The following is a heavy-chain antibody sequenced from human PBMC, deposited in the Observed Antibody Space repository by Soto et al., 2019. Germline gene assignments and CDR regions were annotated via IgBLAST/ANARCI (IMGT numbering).Heavy chain of an antibody. CDR2: IYSNGAK. CDR3: ARSTSLPASADNWFDP. D-gene: IGHD2-2*01. J-gene: IGHJ5*02. V-gene: IGHV2-26*01. Sequence: SGPTLVNPTETLTLTCTVSGFSLTNAGSGVSWIRQPPGKALEWLAHIYSNGAKTYSSSLQSRLSISRDYSRSQVVLTMTNLDPMDTATYYCARSTSLPASADNWFDPWGQRTPVPVSS. CDR1: GFSLTNAGSG.